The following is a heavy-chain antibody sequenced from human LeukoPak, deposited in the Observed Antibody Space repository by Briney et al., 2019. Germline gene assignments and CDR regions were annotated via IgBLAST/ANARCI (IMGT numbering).Heavy chain of an antibody. D-gene: IGHD3-22*01. CDR2: ISWNSGSI. Sequence: PGRSLRLSCAASGFTFDDYAMHWVRRAPGKGLEWVSGISWNSGSIGYADSVKGRFTISRDNAKNSLYLQMNSLRAEDTALYYCAKDRGYDSSGYYFVYWGQGTLVTVSS. J-gene: IGHJ4*02. CDR3: AKDRGYDSSGYYFVY. CDR1: GFTFDDYA. V-gene: IGHV3-9*01.